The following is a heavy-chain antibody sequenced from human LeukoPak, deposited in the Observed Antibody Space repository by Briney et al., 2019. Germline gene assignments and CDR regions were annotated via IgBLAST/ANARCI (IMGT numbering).Heavy chain of an antibody. CDR3: ASRRYCSNGVCYIP. Sequence: PSETLSFTCSVSGGSINSYYWSWIRQPPGKGLEWIGYIYSSGSTNYNPSLKSRVTISVDTSKNQFSLKLSSVTAADTAVYYCASRRYCSNGVCYIPWGQGTLVTVSS. CDR1: GGSINSYY. CDR2: IYSSGST. J-gene: IGHJ5*02. V-gene: IGHV4-4*09. D-gene: IGHD2-8*01.